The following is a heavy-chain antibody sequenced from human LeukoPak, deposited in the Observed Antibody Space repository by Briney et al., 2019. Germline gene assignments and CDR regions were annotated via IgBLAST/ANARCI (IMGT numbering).Heavy chain of an antibody. J-gene: IGHJ4*02. CDR3: ATYYAGGGGRGY. CDR1: GGSIGDSH. Sequence: SETLSLTCTVSGGSIGDSHWAWIRLPPGEGLEWIGYFYSSENTKYNPSLNSRVTISVDTSKNQFSLKLSSVTTADTAIYYCATYYAGGGGRGYWGQGTLVTVSS. V-gene: IGHV4-59*01. D-gene: IGHD3-10*02. CDR2: FYSSENT.